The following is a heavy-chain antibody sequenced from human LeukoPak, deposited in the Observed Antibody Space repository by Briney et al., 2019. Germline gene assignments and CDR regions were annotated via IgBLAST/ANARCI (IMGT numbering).Heavy chain of an antibody. D-gene: IGHD5-18*01. CDR2: IHYRGST. Sequence: YPSETLSLTCTVDGGSISSYYCSWIRQPPGKGLEWIGYIHYRGSTNYNPSLKSRVTISVDTSKNQFSLKLSSLTAADTAVYYCARSVLGYSYGLHIDYWGQGTLVTVSS. J-gene: IGHJ4*02. CDR1: GGSISSYY. V-gene: IGHV4-59*01. CDR3: ARSVLGYSYGLHIDY.